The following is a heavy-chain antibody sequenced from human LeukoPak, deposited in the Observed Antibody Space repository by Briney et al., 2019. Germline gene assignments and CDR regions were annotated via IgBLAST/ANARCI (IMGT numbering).Heavy chain of an antibody. CDR2: INPNSGGT. D-gene: IGHD4-11*01. J-gene: IGHJ4*02. Sequence: GASVKVSCKASGYTFTGYYMHWVRQAPGQGLEWMGWINPNSGGTNYAQTFQGRVTMTRDTSISTAYMELSRLRSDDTAAYYCARPAGNYDFDLDYWGQGTLVTVPS. CDR1: GYTFTGYY. V-gene: IGHV1-2*02. CDR3: ARPAGNYDFDLDY.